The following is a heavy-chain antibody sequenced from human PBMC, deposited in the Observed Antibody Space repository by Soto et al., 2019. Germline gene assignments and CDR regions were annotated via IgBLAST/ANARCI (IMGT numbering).Heavy chain of an antibody. D-gene: IGHD3-22*01. Sequence: GGSLRLSCAASGFTFSSYGMHWVRQAPGKGLEWVAVISYDGSNKYYADSVKGRFTISRDNPKNTLYLQMNSLRAEDTAVYYCAKVLYYYDSSGYYYGHYYYYGMDVWGQGTTVTVSS. V-gene: IGHV3-30*18. CDR2: ISYDGSNK. CDR1: GFTFSSYG. J-gene: IGHJ6*02. CDR3: AKVLYYYDSSGYYYGHYYYYGMDV.